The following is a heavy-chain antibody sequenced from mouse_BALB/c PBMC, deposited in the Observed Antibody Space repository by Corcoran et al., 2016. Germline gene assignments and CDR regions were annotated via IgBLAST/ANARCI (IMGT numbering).Heavy chain of an antibody. Sequence: QIQLVQSGPELKKPGETVKISCKASGYTFTNYGMNWVKQAPGKGLKWMGWINTYTGEPTYADDFKGRFAFSLETSASTAYLQINNLKNEDTATYFCAREEDGYDSYYYAMDYWGQGTSVTVSS. CDR2: INTYTGEP. J-gene: IGHJ4*01. CDR3: AREEDGYDSYYYAMDY. CDR1: GYTFTNYG. V-gene: IGHV9-3-1*01. D-gene: IGHD2-2*01.